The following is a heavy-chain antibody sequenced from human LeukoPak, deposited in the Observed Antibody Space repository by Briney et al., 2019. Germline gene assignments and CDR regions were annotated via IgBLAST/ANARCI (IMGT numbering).Heavy chain of an antibody. CDR2: IRYDGSNK. CDR1: GFTFSSYG. J-gene: IGHJ4*02. Sequence: GGPLRLSCAASGFTFSSYGMHWVRQAPGKGLEWVAFIRYDGSNKYYADSVKGRFTISRDNSKNTLYLQMNSLRAEDTAVYYCAKDGVPSRYFGRNYFDYWGQGTLVTVSS. CDR3: AKDGVPSRYFGRNYFDY. V-gene: IGHV3-30*02. D-gene: IGHD2-8*01.